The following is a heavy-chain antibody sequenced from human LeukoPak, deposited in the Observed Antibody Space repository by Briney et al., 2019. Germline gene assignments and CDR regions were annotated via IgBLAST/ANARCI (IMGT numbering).Heavy chain of an antibody. Sequence: GGSLRLSCAASGFTFSSYAMNWVRQAPGKGXXXXXXXRNSGDTTYYADSVKGRFNISRDSSKNTLHLQMNSLRADDTAVYYCAKGFNWNYPHYFDYWGQGTLVTVSS. CDR2: XRNSGDTT. CDR3: AKGFNWNYPHYFDY. J-gene: IGHJ4*02. D-gene: IGHD1-7*01. CDR1: GFTFSSYA. V-gene: IGHV3-23*01.